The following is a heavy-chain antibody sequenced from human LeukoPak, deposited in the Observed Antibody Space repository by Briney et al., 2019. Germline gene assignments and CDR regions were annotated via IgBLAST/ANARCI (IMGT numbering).Heavy chain of an antibody. Sequence: SVKVSCKASGGTFSSYAISWVRQAPGQGLGWMGRIIPILGIANYAQKFQGRVTITADKSTSTAYMELSSLRSEDTAVYYCARDYFFEVDYGRFDYWGQGTLVTVSS. V-gene: IGHV1-69*04. D-gene: IGHD4-17*01. CDR1: GGTFSSYA. CDR3: ARDYFFEVDYGRFDY. CDR2: IIPILGIA. J-gene: IGHJ4*02.